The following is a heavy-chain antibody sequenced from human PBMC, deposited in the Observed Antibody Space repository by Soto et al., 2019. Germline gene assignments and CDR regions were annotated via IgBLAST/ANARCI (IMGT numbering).Heavy chain of an antibody. CDR3: ARAPVGMDSINFFDH. V-gene: IGHV4-30-4*01. J-gene: IGHJ4*02. D-gene: IGHD2-8*01. CDR2: IYNGGRT. CDR1: GDSISSDGYH. Sequence: SETLSLTCTVSGDSISSDGYHWSWIRQSPGKGLEWIGYIYNGGRTFYRPSLESRINMSLDATKNSYSLRLTSVTAADTAVYSCARAPVGMDSINFFDHWGQGSLVTAPQ.